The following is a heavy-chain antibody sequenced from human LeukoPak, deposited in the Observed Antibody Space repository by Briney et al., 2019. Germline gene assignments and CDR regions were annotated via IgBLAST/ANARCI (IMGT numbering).Heavy chain of an antibody. CDR3: ARFGLPYSIDL. Sequence: GESLRLSCIASGFTFNQHSMSWVRQAPVKGLEWVASIRPDGSAVFYVDSVKGRFTFSRDNAKNSLDLQMNSLRAEDTAVYYCARFGLPYSIDLWGQGTMVTVSS. V-gene: IGHV3-7*01. CDR2: IRPDGSAV. CDR1: GFTFNQHS. D-gene: IGHD3/OR15-3a*01. J-gene: IGHJ6*02.